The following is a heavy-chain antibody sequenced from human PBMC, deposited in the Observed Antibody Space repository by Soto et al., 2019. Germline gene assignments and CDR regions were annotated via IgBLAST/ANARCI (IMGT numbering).Heavy chain of an antibody. V-gene: IGHV3-30*18. D-gene: IGHD3-3*01. CDR1: GFTFSSYG. Sequence: PGGSLRLSCAASGFTFSSYGMHWVRQAPGKGLEWVAVISYDGSNKYYADSVKGRSTISRDNSKNTLYLQMNSRRAEDTAVYYCAKDVALRFLEWLLPPYYYYGMDVWGQGTTVTVSS. CDR2: ISYDGSNK. J-gene: IGHJ6*02. CDR3: AKDVALRFLEWLLPPYYYYGMDV.